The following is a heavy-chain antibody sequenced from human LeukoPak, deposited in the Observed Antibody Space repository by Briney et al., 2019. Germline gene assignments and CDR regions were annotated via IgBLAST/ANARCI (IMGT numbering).Heavy chain of an antibody. CDR3: AGPDVWITEGFDP. J-gene: IGHJ5*02. Sequence: SETLSLTCIVSGYSISSGYYWAWIRQSPEKGLQWIGSIYNSGKTFYNPSLESRVTISVDTSKNLYSLRLTSVTAADTAVYYCAGPDVWITEGFDPWGQGTLVTVSS. CDR2: IYNSGKT. V-gene: IGHV4-38-2*02. D-gene: IGHD3-16*01. CDR1: GYSISSGYY.